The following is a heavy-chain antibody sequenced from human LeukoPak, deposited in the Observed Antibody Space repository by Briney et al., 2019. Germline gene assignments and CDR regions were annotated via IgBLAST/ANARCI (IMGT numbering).Heavy chain of an antibody. CDR1: GGSISSSNW. D-gene: IGHD3-16*01. V-gene: IGHV4-4*02. CDR2: IYHSGST. CDR3: ARTAVGEYNWFDP. J-gene: IGHJ5*02. Sequence: SGTLSLTCAVSGGSISSSNWWSWVRQPPGKGLEWIGEIYHSGSTNYNPSLKSRVTISVDKSKNQFSLKLSSVTATDTAVYYCARTAVGEYNWFDPWGQGTLVTVSS.